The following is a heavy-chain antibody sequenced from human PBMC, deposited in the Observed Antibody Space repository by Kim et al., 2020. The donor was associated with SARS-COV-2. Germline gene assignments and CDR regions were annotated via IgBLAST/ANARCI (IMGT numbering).Heavy chain of an antibody. CDR2: IYYSGST. Sequence: SETLSLTCTVSGGSISSYYWSWIRQPPGKGLEWIGYIYYSGSTNYNPSLKSRVTISVDTSKNQFSLKLSSVTAADTAVYYCARERRQLTMVRGEDAFDIWGQGTMVTVSS. J-gene: IGHJ3*02. V-gene: IGHV4-59*13. CDR3: ARERRQLTMVRGEDAFDI. CDR1: GGSISSYY. D-gene: IGHD3-10*01.